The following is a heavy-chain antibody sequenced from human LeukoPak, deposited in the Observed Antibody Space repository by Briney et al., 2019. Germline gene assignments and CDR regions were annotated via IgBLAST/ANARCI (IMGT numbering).Heavy chain of an antibody. D-gene: IGHD5-18*01. J-gene: IGHJ4*02. V-gene: IGHV3-21*01. CDR3: ARADPRAYNLDY. CDR2: ISSSSSYI. Sequence: GGSLRLSCAAASGFTFSTYSMNWVRQAPGKGLEWVSSISSSSSYIYYADSVKGRFTISRDNAKNSLYLQMNSLRAGDTAVYYCARADPRAYNLDYWGQGILVTVSS. CDR1: GFTFSTYS.